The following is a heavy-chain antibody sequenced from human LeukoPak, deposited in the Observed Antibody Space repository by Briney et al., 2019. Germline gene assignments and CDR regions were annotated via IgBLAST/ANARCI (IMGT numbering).Heavy chain of an antibody. CDR3: ARWGCSGGSCYSLSRYYFDY. CDR2: IHSSGST. CDR1: GVSITSYY. J-gene: IGHJ4*02. Sequence: SETLSLTCTVSGVSITSYYWTWIRQPAGKGLEWIGRIHSSGSTSYNPSLKSRVTMSVDTSKNQFSLKLNSVTAADTAVYYCARWGCSGGSCYSLSRYYFDYWGQGTLVTVSS. D-gene: IGHD2-15*01. V-gene: IGHV4-4*07.